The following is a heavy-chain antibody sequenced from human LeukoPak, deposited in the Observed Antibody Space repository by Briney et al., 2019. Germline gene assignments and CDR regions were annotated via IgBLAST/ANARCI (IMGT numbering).Heavy chain of an antibody. D-gene: IGHD3-22*01. CDR1: GSSISSYY. Sequence: SETLSLTCTVSGSSISSYYWSWIRQPPGKGLEWIGYIYYSGSTNYNPSLKSRVTISVDTSKNQFSLKLSSVTAADTAVYYCARGPKYYYDSSGYLNAFDIWGQGTMVTVSS. V-gene: IGHV4-59*08. J-gene: IGHJ3*02. CDR3: ARGPKYYYDSSGYLNAFDI. CDR2: IYYSGST.